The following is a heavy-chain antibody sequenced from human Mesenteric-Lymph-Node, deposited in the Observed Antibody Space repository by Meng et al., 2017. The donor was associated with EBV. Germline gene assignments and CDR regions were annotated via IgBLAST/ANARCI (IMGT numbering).Heavy chain of an antibody. CDR3: AHRPGYSGSFDFDY. V-gene: IGHV2-5*02. J-gene: IGHJ4*02. CDR2: IYWDDDK. Sequence: QITLNESGPKLVEPTQTLTLTCTFSGFSLSTSGVGVGWIRQPSGKALEWLALIYWDDDKRYSPYLKSRLTSTKDTSKNQVVITMTNMDPVDTGTYYCAHRPGYSGSFDFDYWGQGTLVTVSS. D-gene: IGHD1-26*01. CDR1: GFSLSTSGVG.